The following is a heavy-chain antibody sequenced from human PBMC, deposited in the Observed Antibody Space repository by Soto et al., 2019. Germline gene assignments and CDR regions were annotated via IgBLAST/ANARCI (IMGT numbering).Heavy chain of an antibody. V-gene: IGHV3-30*03. CDR1: GFTFSSYG. CDR2: ISYDGSNK. J-gene: IGHJ4*02. D-gene: IGHD5-12*01. CDR3: ARRKIRWLQLDY. Sequence: QVQLVESGGGVVQPGRSLRLSCAASGFTFSSYGMHWVRQAPGKGLEWVAVISYDGSNKYYADSVKGRFTISRDNSKNTLYLQMNSLRAEDTAVYYCARRKIRWLQLDYWGQGTLVTVSS.